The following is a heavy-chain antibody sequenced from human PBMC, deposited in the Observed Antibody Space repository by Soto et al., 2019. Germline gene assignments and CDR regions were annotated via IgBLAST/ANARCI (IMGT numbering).Heavy chain of an antibody. D-gene: IGHD6-13*01. CDR2: INPSGGST. CDR3: ARAARAASGSNWFDP. J-gene: IGHJ5*02. V-gene: IGHV1-46*03. Sequence: ASVKVSCKASGYTFTSYYMHWVRQAPGQGLEWMGIINPSGGSTSYAQKFQGRVTMTRDTSTSTVYMELSSLRSEDTAVYYCARAARAASGSNWFDPWGQGTQVTVSS. CDR1: GYTFTSYY.